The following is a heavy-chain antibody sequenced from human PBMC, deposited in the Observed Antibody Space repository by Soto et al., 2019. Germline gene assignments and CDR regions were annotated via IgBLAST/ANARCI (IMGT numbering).Heavy chain of an antibody. Sequence: SETLSLTCTVSGGSISSSSYYWGWIRQPPGKGLEWIGSIYYSGSTYYNPSLKSRVTISVDTSKNQLSLKLSSVTAADTAVYYCGTTPLGQDYEAPNPYFDYWGQGTLVTVSS. CDR3: GTTPLGQDYEAPNPYFDY. J-gene: IGHJ4*02. CDR2: IYYSGST. V-gene: IGHV4-39*01. CDR1: GGSISSSSYY. D-gene: IGHD4-17*01.